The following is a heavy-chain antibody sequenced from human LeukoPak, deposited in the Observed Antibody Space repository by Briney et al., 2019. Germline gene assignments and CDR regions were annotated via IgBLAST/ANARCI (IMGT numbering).Heavy chain of an antibody. CDR3: ARTPSSSWYADYYYYMDV. Sequence: ASVKVSCKASGYTFTSYDINWVRQATGQGLEWMGWMNPNSGNTGYAQKFQGRVTMTRNTSKSTAYMELSSLRSEDTAVYYCARTPSSSWYADYYYYMDVWGKGTTVTVSS. J-gene: IGHJ6*03. CDR2: MNPNSGNT. D-gene: IGHD6-13*01. CDR1: GYTFTSYD. V-gene: IGHV1-8*01.